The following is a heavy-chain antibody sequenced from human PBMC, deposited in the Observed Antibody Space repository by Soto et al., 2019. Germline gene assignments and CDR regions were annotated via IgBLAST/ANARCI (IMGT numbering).Heavy chain of an antibody. D-gene: IGHD3-10*02. J-gene: IGHJ4*02. Sequence: EVQLLESGGGLVQPGGSLRLSCAASGFTFTGYVMNWVRQAPGKGPEWVSAISGSGGSTFYAEYVEGRFTISRDNSKNTLYLQMNSLRAEDTAVYYCAKDRTHLPMSLFDSWGQGTLVTVSS. CDR3: AKDRTHLPMSLFDS. V-gene: IGHV3-23*01. CDR2: ISGSGGST. CDR1: GFTFTGYV.